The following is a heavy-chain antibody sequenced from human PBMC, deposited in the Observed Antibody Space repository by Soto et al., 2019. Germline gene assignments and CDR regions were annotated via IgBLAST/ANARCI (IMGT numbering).Heavy chain of an antibody. CDR1: GYTFTSYG. CDR2: ISAYNGNT. Sequence: ASVKVSCKASGYTFTSYGISWVRQAPGQGLEWMGWISAYNGNTNYAQKLQGRVTMTTDTSTSTAYMERRSLGSDDTAVYYCARNRKGRITIFGVVIGTGAKDYWGQGTLVTVSS. CDR3: ARNRKGRITIFGVVIGTGAKDY. V-gene: IGHV1-18*01. D-gene: IGHD3-3*01. J-gene: IGHJ4*02.